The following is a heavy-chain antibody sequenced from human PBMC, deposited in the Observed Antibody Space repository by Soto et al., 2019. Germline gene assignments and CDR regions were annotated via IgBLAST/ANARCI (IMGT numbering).Heavy chain of an antibody. CDR2: FFSGST. CDR1: GASINSKSSY. J-gene: IGHJ5*02. Sequence: SETLSLTCIVSGASINSKSSYWGWVRQPPGKGLEWVGTFFSGSTYSNPSLRSRVTISVDTSKNHFSLRLRSVAAEDTAIYYCTTTRGIAVGGSFDHWGQGTLVTVSS. D-gene: IGHD6-13*01. V-gene: IGHV4-39*02. CDR3: TTTRGIAVGGSFDH.